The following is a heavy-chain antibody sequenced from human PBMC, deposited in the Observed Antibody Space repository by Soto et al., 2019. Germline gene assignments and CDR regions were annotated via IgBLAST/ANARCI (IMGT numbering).Heavy chain of an antibody. V-gene: IGHV4-59*08. J-gene: IGHJ5*02. CDR2: IYYPGRS. D-gene: IGHD5-18*01. Sequence: QLQLQESGPGLVKPSETLSLTCPVSGGSISGYYWSWLRQPPGKGLEWIAFIYYPGRSNSNPSLKSLVTISVDTSKNQFSLKLSSVTAAATAVYYCARHSNEYRKSLDSWGQGTLVTVSS. CDR1: GGSISGYY. CDR3: ARHSNEYRKSLDS.